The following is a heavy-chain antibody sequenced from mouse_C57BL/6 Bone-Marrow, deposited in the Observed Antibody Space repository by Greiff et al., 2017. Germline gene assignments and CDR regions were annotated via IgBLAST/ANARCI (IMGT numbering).Heavy chain of an antibody. CDR2: ISSGSSTI. J-gene: IGHJ4*01. CDR1: GFTFSDYG. D-gene: IGHD1-1*01. V-gene: IGHV5-17*01. CDR3: AITTVVATDAMDY. Sequence: VQLQQSGGGLVKPGGSLKLSCAASGFTFSDYGMHWVRPAPEKGLEWVAYISSGSSTIYYADKVKGRFTISRDNAKNNLFLQMTSMRSEDTAMYYGAITTVVATDAMDYWGQGTSVTVSS.